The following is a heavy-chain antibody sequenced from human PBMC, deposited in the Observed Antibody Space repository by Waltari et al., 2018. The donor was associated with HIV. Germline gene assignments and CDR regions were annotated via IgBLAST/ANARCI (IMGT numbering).Heavy chain of an antibody. CDR1: RGSLTSPS. V-gene: IGHV4-59*11. J-gene: IGHJ3*02. CDR3: ARGNCAIGSCFAVAFPFDI. Sequence: QVQLQESGPGLVKPSETLSLTCNVSRGSLTSPSWNWIRQTPGKGLEWIGFVYYSGTTVYSPSLESRVTISVAPSRNQFSLRLRSATAADTATYYCARGNCAIGSCFAVAFPFDIWGPGTTVTVSS. D-gene: IGHD2-8*01. CDR2: VYYSGTT.